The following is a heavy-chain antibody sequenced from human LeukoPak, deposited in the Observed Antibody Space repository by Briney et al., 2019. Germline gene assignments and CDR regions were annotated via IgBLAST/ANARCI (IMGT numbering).Heavy chain of an antibody. CDR1: GYSFFVYG. J-gene: IGHJ6*03. CDR2: ISTYNGNT. Sequence: GASVKASCKASGYSFFVYGISWVRQAPGQGLEWMGWISTYNGNTNYAQKFQGRVTMTTDTSTSTASLELRSLKSDDTAVYYCARPIFGTHYYMDVWGKGTTVTVSS. CDR3: ARPIFGTHYYMDV. V-gene: IGHV1-18*01. D-gene: IGHD3-3*01.